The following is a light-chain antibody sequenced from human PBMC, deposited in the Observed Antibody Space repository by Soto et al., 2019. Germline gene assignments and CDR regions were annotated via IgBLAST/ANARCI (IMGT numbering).Light chain of an antibody. V-gene: IGKV1-39*01. CDR2: GAS. J-gene: IGKJ2*01. CDR3: QQSYSTPRT. Sequence: DIQMTQSPYSLSASVGDRVTITCRASQSITNILNWYQQKPGIAPKLQIYGASSLQSGVPSRLSGRGSVTDFTLIMSSLQTEGFATYYCQQSYSTPRTFGQGTKLEIK. CDR1: QSITNI.